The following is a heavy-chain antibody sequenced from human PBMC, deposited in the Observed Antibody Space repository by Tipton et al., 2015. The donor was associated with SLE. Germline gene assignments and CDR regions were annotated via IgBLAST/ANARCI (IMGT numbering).Heavy chain of an antibody. Sequence: SLRLSCAASGFTFSSYGMHWVRQAPGKGLEWVAFIRYDGSNKYYADSVKGRFTISRDNSKNTLYLQMNSLRAEDTAVYYCAKSEAPGLHSGSYYGGYWGQGTLVTVSS. CDR1: GFTFSSYG. J-gene: IGHJ4*02. D-gene: IGHD1-26*01. CDR3: AKSEAPGLHSGSYYGGY. CDR2: IRYDGSNK. V-gene: IGHV3-30*02.